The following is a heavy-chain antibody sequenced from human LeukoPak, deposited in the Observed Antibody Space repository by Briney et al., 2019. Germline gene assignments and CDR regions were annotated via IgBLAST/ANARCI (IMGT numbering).Heavy chain of an antibody. CDR3: ARFYGSGSFYTSKPDDY. CDR1: GFTFSSYW. CDR2: IKQDGSEK. D-gene: IGHD3-10*01. Sequence: GGSLRLSCAASGFTFSSYWMSWVRQAPGKGLEWVANIKQDGSEKYYVDSVKGRFTISRDNSKNTLYLQMNSLRAEDTAVYYCARFYGSGSFYTSKPDDYWGQGTLVTVSS. J-gene: IGHJ4*02. V-gene: IGHV3-7*01.